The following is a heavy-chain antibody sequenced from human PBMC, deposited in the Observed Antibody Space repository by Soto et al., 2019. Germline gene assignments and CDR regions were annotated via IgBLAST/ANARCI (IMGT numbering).Heavy chain of an antibody. V-gene: IGHV4-39*01. D-gene: IGHD4-4*01. CDR2: IYYRGNA. J-gene: IGHJ4*02. CDR3: ARGDDYISSYFDY. CDR1: DDSINSDKYY. Sequence: SETLSLTCSVSDDSINSDKYYWGWIRQPPGKGLEWIGSIYYRGNAYYNPSLQTRVTISLDKSKSQFSLKLNSVTAADSAVYYCARGDDYISSYFDYWGQGTLVTVSS.